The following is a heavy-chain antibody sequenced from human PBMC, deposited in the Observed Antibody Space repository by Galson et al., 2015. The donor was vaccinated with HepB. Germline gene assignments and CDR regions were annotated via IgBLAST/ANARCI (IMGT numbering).Heavy chain of an antibody. V-gene: IGHV1-58*01. J-gene: IGHJ4*02. D-gene: IGHD3-10*01. CDR2: IVVGSGNT. Sequence: SVKVSCKASGFTFTSSAVQWVRQARGQRLEWIGWIVVGSGNTNYAQKFQERVTITRDMSTSTAYMELSSLRSEDTAVYYCAAGQYYYGSGSYYPQYHFDYWGQGTLVTVSS. CDR1: GFTFTSSA. CDR3: AAGQYYYGSGSYYPQYHFDY.